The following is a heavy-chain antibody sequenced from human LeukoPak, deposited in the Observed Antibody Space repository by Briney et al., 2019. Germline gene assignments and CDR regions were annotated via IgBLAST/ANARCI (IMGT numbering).Heavy chain of an antibody. J-gene: IGHJ4*02. CDR1: GYTITGYY. D-gene: IGHD2-15*01. Sequence: ASVKVSCKASGYTITGYYMHWVRQAPGRGLERMGWINPNSGGTNYAQKFQGRVTMTRDTSISTAYMELSRLRSDDTAVHYCARDYCSGGSCYRGAELVDYWGQGTLVTVSS. V-gene: IGHV1-2*02. CDR3: ARDYCSGGSCYRGAELVDY. CDR2: INPNSGGT.